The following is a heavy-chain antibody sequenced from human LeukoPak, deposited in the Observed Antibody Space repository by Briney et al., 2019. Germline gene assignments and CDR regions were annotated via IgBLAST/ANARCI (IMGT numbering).Heavy chain of an antibody. CDR3: ARSGIGRGFDI. CDR2: INKDATIT. J-gene: IGHJ3*02. V-gene: IGHV3-74*01. Sequence: GGSLRLSCAASAFSMNDFWMHWVRQGPGKGLEWVSRINKDATITTYADSVKGRFAVSRDNVKNMVYLDMNGLRGDDTAVYYCARSGIGRGFDIWGRGATVTVSS. D-gene: IGHD2/OR15-2a*01. CDR1: AFSMNDFW.